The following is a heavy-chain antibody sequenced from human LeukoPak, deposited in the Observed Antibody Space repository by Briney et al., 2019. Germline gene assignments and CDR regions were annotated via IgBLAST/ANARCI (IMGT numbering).Heavy chain of an antibody. V-gene: IGHV1-69*01. Sequence: SVKVSCKASGGTFSSYAISWVRQAPGQGLEWMGGIIPIFGTANYAQKFQGRVTITADESTSTAYMELSSLRSEDTAVYLCARGVDTAAGGAFDIWGQGEMVTVSS. CDR3: ARGVDTAAGGAFDI. J-gene: IGHJ3*02. CDR2: IIPIFGTA. D-gene: IGHD5-18*01. CDR1: GGTFSSYA.